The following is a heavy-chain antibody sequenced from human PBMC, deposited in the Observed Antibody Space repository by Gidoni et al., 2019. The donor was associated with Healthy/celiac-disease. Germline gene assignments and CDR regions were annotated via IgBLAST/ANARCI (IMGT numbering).Heavy chain of an antibody. CDR3: ARSRITIVGVVFISFDY. D-gene: IGHD3-3*01. J-gene: IGHJ4*02. Sequence: QVQLQQWGAGPLKASETPALNFAGYGGSCSGYYWGCLRPPPGKGLEWIGEINHSGSTNYNPSIKRRVTISVDTSKNQFSLKLSSVTAADTAVYCCARSRITIVGVVFISFDYWGQGTLVTVSS. CDR1: GGSCSGYY. V-gene: IGHV4-34*01. CDR2: INHSGST.